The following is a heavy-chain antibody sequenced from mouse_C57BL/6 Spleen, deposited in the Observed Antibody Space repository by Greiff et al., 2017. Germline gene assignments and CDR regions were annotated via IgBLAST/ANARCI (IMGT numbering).Heavy chain of an antibody. D-gene: IGHD1-1*01. V-gene: IGHV1-39*01. CDR3: ARGDYGSFFAY. Sequence: EVKVVESGPELVKPGASVKISCKASGYSFTDYNMNWVKQSNGKSLEWIGVINPNYGTTSYNQKFKGKATLTVDQSSSTAYMQLNSLTSEDSAVYYCARGDYGSFFAYWGQGTLVTVSA. CDR1: GYSFTDYN. J-gene: IGHJ3*01. CDR2: INPNYGTT.